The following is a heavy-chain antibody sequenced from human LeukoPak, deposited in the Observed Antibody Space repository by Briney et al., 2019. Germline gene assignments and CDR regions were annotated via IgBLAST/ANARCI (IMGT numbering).Heavy chain of an antibody. V-gene: IGHV3-23*01. CDR3: AKDDAWLQYGN. CDR2: ISATGGST. J-gene: IGHJ4*02. Sequence: GGSLRLSCAASGFTFKTNAMTWVRQAPGKGLEWVSGISATGGSTYYADSVKGRFTISRDNSKNTLYLQMNSLRADDTAVYYCAKDDAWLQYGNWGRGTLVTVSS. CDR1: GFTFKTNA. D-gene: IGHD5-24*01.